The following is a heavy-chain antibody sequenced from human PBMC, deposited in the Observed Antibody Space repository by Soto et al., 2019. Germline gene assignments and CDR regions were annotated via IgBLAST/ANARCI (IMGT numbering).Heavy chain of an antibody. D-gene: IGHD2-8*02. CDR1: GGSVSIHY. Sequence: QMQLEESGPGLVKPSETLSLTCTVSGGSVSIHYWNWIRQPPGRGPEWIGHIFYGGSPNYNPSLKSRVTISLDTSKNQFSLRLTSVTAADTAMYYCARRGEMSGAGMDSWLDPWGQGVLVTVSS. V-gene: IGHV4-59*08. CDR3: ARRGEMSGAGMDSWLDP. J-gene: IGHJ5*02. CDR2: IFYGGSP.